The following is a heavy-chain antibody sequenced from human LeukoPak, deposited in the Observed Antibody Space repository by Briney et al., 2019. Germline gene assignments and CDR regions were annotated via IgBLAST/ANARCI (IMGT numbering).Heavy chain of an antibody. V-gene: IGHV4-39*01. D-gene: IGHD2-8*01. CDR3: ARASFNVVFGNWCDP. J-gene: IGHJ5*02. Sequence: PLETLSLTCTVSSGSIGSSSNYWGWIRQAPGKGLEWIGNVYYSGSTFYNPSLKSRVTISVDTSKNQFSLKLRSVTAADTAIYYCARASFNVVFGNWCDPWGQGTLVTVSS. CDR1: SGSIGSSSNY. CDR2: VYYSGST.